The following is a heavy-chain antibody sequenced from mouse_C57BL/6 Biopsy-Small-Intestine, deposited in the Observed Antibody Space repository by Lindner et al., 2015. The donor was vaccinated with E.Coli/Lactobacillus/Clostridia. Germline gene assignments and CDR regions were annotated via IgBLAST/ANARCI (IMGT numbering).Heavy chain of an antibody. CDR3: ARHGSSPPFAY. CDR1: GYAFSSYW. J-gene: IGHJ3*01. V-gene: IGHV1-80*01. CDR2: IYPGEGDT. Sequence: QLQESGAELVKPGASVRISCKASGYAFSSYWMNWVKQRPGKGLEWIGQIYPGEGDTNYSGKFKGKATLTADKSSSTAYMQLSSLTSEDSAVYFCARHGSSPPFAYWGQGTLVTVSA. D-gene: IGHD1-1*01.